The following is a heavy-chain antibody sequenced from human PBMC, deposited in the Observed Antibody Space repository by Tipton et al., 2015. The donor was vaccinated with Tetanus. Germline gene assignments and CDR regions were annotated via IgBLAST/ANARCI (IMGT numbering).Heavy chain of an antibody. CDR3: ARDGFYYGSGSYYRAF. CDR2: VAYDGNNK. V-gene: IGHV3-30-3*01. D-gene: IGHD3-10*01. J-gene: IGHJ4*02. Sequence: GLSFSGYGLHWLRQAPGKGLEWVALVAYDGNNKYYADSVKGRFTISRDNSKDTLYLQMNSLRPEDTAVYYCARDGFYYGSGSYYRAFWGQGTLVTVSP. CDR1: GLSFSGYG.